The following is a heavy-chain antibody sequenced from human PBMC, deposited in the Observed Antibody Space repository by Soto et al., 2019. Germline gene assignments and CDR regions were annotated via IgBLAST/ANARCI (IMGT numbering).Heavy chain of an antibody. CDR2: ISGSGGDT. V-gene: IGHV3-23*01. CDR3: ARDPSKRQIFGGVIPYYYYMDV. CDR1: GFTFSSYS. Sequence: GGSLSLSCAASGFTFSSYSMSWVRQAPGKGLEWVSTISGSGGDTYYADSVKGRFTISRDNSKNTLYLQMNSLRAEDTAVYYCARDPSKRQIFGGVIPYYYYMDVWGKGTTVTVSS. J-gene: IGHJ6*03. D-gene: IGHD3-16*02.